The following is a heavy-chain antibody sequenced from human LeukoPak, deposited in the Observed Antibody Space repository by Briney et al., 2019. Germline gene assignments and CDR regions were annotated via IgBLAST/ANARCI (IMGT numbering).Heavy chain of an antibody. V-gene: IGHV7-4-1*02. CDR3: ARDGLYDSSAYFLDY. D-gene: IGHD3-22*01. CDR1: GYTFTRYG. Sequence: ASVKVSCKGSGYTFTRYGMSWVRQAPGQWLEWMGWINTNTGNPTYAQGFTGRFVFSLDTSVSTAYLQISSLKAEDTAIYYCARDGLYDSSAYFLDYWGQGTLVTVSS. CDR2: INTNTGNP. J-gene: IGHJ4*02.